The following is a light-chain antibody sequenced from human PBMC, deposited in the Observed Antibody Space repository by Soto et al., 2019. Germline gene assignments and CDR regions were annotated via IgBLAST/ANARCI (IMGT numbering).Light chain of an antibody. CDR1: QSVSSN. CDR2: GAS. V-gene: IGKV3-15*01. Sequence: EIVMTQSPATLSVSPGERATLSCRASQSVSSNLAWYQQKPGQAPRLLIYGASTRATGIPARFSGSGSGTAFTLTISSLQSADFAFYYCQQYNNWPFTFGPGTKVDIK. J-gene: IGKJ3*01. CDR3: QQYNNWPFT.